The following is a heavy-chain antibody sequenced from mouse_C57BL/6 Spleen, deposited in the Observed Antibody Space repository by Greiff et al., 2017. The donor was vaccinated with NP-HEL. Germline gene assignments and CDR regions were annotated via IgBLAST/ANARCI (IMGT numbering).Heavy chain of an antibody. CDR2: ISYSGST. D-gene: IGHD1-1*01. Sequence: EVKLLESGPGLAKPSQTLSLTCSVTGYSITSDYWNWIRKFPGNKLEYMGYISYSGSTYYNPSLKSRISITRDTSKNQYYLQLNSVTTEDTATYYCARFTTVVATWWYFDVWGTGTTVTVSS. CDR3: ARFTTVVATWWYFDV. J-gene: IGHJ1*03. V-gene: IGHV3-8*01. CDR1: GYSITSDY.